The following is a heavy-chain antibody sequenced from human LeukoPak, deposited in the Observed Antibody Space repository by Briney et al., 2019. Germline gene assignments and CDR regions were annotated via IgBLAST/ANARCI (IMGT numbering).Heavy chain of an antibody. V-gene: IGHV4-59*08. CDR1: GGSISSYY. Sequence: PSETLSLTCTVSGGSISSYYWSWIRQPPGKGLEWIGYIYYSGSTYYNPSLKSRVTISVDTSKNQFSLKLSSVTAADTAVYYCARGHTWFDPWGQGTLVTVSS. CDR3: ARGHTWFDP. CDR2: IYYSGST. J-gene: IGHJ5*02.